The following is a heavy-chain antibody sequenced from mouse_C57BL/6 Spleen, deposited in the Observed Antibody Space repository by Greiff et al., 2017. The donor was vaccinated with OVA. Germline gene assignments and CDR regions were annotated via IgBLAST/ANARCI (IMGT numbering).Heavy chain of an antibody. Sequence: QVHVKQPGAELVMPGASVKLSCKASGYTFTSYWMHWVKQRPGPGLEWIGEIDPSDSYTNYNQKLKGKSKLTVDQSASTAYMQHSRLTSEDSAVYYGARELGRGIPFDCWGQGTTLTVSS. V-gene: IGHV1-69*01. CDR3: ARELGRGIPFDC. CDR1: GYTFTSYW. D-gene: IGHD4-1*01. CDR2: IDPSDSYT. J-gene: IGHJ2*01.